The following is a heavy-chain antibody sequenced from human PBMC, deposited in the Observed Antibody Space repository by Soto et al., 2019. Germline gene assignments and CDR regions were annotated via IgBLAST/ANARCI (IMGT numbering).Heavy chain of an antibody. D-gene: IGHD3-9*01. CDR1: GFTFSNAW. Sequence: GGSPRLSCAASGFTFSNAWMIWGRQAPGKGLEWVGRIKSKTDGGTPDYAAPVKGRFTISRDDSKNTRYLQMNSLKTEDTAVYYCTGMYYASLSGHDYWGRGTLVEVSS. CDR3: TGMYYASLSGHDY. V-gene: IGHV3-15*01. J-gene: IGHJ4*02. CDR2: IKSKTDGGTP.